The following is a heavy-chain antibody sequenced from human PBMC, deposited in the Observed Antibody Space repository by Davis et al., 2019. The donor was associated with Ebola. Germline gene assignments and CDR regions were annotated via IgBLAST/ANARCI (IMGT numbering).Heavy chain of an antibody. CDR3: ARDTTSLPWYFDL. Sequence: GESLKISCAASGFIFNDYAMHWVRQAPGKGLEYVSAITAAGDTTYYANSVKGRFAISRDNSKNTLYLQMGSLRAEDMAVYYCARDTTSLPWYFDLWGRGTLVTVSS. CDR1: GFIFNDYA. V-gene: IGHV3-64*01. J-gene: IGHJ2*01. CDR2: ITAAGDTT. D-gene: IGHD2/OR15-2a*01.